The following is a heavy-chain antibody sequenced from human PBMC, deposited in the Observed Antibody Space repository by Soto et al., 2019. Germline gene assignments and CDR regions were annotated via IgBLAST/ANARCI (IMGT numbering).Heavy chain of an antibody. V-gene: IGHV3-23*01. CDR2: ISGSGDKT. CDR3: AKILSTVTSYYYGMDA. CDR1: GFSFSTYP. Sequence: PGGSLRLSCAASGFSFSTYPMAWVRQAPGKRLAAFSSISGSGDKTYYKDSVRGRFTISRDNSRNTVDQQMNSLRPQDTAVYYCAKILSTVTSYYYGMDAWGQGTTVTVSS. D-gene: IGHD4-17*01. J-gene: IGHJ6*02.